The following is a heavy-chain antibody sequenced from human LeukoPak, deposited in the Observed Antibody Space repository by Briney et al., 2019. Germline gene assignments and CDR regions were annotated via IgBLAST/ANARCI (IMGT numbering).Heavy chain of an antibody. J-gene: IGHJ5*02. V-gene: IGHV1-18*01. CDR2: ISAYNGNT. CDR3: ARDNRVGRPIAVAAWFDP. CDR1: GYTFTSYG. Sequence: GASVKVSCKASGYTFTSYGISWVRQAPGQGLEGMGWISAYNGNTNYAQKLQGRVTMTTDTSTSTAYMELRSLRSDDTAVYYCARDNRVGRPIAVAAWFDPWGQGTLVTVSS. D-gene: IGHD6-19*01.